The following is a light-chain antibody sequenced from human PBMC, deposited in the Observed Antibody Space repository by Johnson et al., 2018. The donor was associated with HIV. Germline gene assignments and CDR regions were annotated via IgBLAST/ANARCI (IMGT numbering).Light chain of an antibody. CDR2: DNN. CDR3: GTWDSSLSAYV. Sequence: HSVLTQPPSVSAAPGQEVTISCSGSYSNIGSNYVSWYQQLPETAPKVLIYDNNKRPSGIRDRFSGSKSGTSATLGITGLQTGDEADYYCGTWDSSLSAYVIGTGTKVTVL. CDR1: YSNIGSNY. J-gene: IGLJ1*01. V-gene: IGLV1-51*01.